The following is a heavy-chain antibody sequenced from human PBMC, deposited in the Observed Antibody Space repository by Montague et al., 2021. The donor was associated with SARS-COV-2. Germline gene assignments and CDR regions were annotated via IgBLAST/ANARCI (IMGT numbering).Heavy chain of an antibody. Sequence: SETLSLTCSVSDASISTSNYWGWLRPTPGKGLEWIASIHFTGTTXYQPPLKSQVTISVDTSKNQFSLKLTSLTAADTAIYFCARDRNDGYDGWFDYWGQGTLVTVSS. CDR3: ARDRNDGYDGWFDY. J-gene: IGHJ4*02. CDR1: DASISTSNY. CDR2: IHFTGTT. V-gene: IGHV4-39*07. D-gene: IGHD5-12*01.